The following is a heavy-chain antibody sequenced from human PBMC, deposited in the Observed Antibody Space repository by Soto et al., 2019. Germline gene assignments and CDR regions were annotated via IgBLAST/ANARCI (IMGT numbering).Heavy chain of an antibody. J-gene: IGHJ4*02. V-gene: IGHV1-58*01. CDR3: AALTTAMVLRTLDC. D-gene: IGHD5-18*01. Sequence: SVKVSCKASGFTFTSSAVQWVRQARGQRLEWIGWIVVGSGNKNYAQKFQERVTITRDMSTSTAYMELSSLRSEDTAVYYCAALTTAMVLRTLDCWGQGALVTVSS. CDR2: IVVGSGNK. CDR1: GFTFTSSA.